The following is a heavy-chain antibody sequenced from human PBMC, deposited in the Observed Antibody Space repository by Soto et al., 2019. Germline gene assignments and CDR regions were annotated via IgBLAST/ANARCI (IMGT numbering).Heavy chain of an antibody. CDR3: AHRATMTIFGLIIDNGIWFDP. J-gene: IGHJ5*02. V-gene: IGHV2-5*02. Sequence: QINLIESGPTLVKPTQTLTLTCTFSGFSLSTSGAAVGWVRQPPGRALEWLALIFWDVDKRYNASLGNLLTITKNTSMNLVALTLTNVDPADTATYYCAHRATMTIFGLIIDNGIWFDPWGQGTRVIVSS. CDR1: GFSLSTSGAA. CDR2: IFWDVDK. D-gene: IGHD3-3*01.